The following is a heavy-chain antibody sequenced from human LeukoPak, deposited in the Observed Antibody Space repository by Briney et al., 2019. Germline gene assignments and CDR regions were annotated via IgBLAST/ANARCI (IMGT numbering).Heavy chain of an antibody. CDR1: VSSISGSSNY. D-gene: IGHD3-10*01. J-gene: IGHJ4*02. Sequence: SGTLSLTWTVPVSSISGSSNYWGWVRQPPGKGLEWIGSIYYSGSTYYNPSLKSRVTISVDTPKNQFSLKLNSVTATDTAVYYCARHYGPWGQGTLVTVS. V-gene: IGHV4-39*01. CDR3: ARHYGP. CDR2: IYYSGST.